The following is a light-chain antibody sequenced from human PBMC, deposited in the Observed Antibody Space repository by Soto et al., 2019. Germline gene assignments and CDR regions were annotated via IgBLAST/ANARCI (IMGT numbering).Light chain of an antibody. J-gene: IGLJ1*01. Sequence: QSVLTQPASVSGSPGQSITISCTGTSCDVGGYNYVSWYQQHPGKAPKLMIYDVGNRPSGVSNRVSGSKSGNTASRTISWLQAEDESDYYCSSYTSSSTPYVFGTGTKLTVL. V-gene: IGLV2-14*01. CDR3: SSYTSSSTPYV. CDR2: DVG. CDR1: SCDVGGYNY.